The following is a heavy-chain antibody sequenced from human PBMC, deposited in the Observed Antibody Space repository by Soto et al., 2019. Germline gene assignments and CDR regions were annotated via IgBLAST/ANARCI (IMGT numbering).Heavy chain of an antibody. V-gene: IGHV3-74*01. D-gene: IGHD5-18*01. Sequence: EVQLVESGGGLVQPGGSLRLSCAVSGFTFSSFWMHWVRQAPGEGLVWVSRINTDGSSTSYADSVKGRFTISRDNAKXXXXXXXXSXXXXXXXXXXXXXXXVDTFGLSYWGQGTLVTVSS. CDR2: INTDGSST. J-gene: IGHJ4*02. CDR1: GFTFSSFW. CDR3: XXXXVDTFGLSY.